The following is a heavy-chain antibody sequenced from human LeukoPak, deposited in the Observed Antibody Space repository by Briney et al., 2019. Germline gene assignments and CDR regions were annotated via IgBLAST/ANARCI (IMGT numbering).Heavy chain of an antibody. CDR2: IYYSGST. J-gene: IGHJ6*02. D-gene: IGHD3-16*01. Sequence: SETLSLTRTVSGGSISSYYWSWIRQPPGKGLEWIGYIYYSGSTNYNPSLKSRVTISVDTSKNQFSLKLSSVTAADTAVYYCARDARGNGMDVWGQGTTVTVSS. CDR1: GGSISSYY. V-gene: IGHV4-59*01. CDR3: ARDARGNGMDV.